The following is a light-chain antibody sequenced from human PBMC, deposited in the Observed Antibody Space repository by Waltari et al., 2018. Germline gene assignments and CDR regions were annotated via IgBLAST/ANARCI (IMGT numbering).Light chain of an antibody. CDR3: QQYNKWPIT. CDR2: CAS. V-gene: IGKV3-15*01. J-gene: IGKJ5*01. Sequence: EIVMTQSPVTLSVSTGESATLSCRASQSISNTLAWYQQKPGQAPRLLIYCASTSATGIPARFSGSGSGTEFTFTISSMQSEDFAVYYCQQYNKWPITFGQGTRLEIK. CDR1: QSISNT.